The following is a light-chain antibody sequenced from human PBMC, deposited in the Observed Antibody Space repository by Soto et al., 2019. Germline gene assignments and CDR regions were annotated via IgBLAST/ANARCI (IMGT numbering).Light chain of an antibody. J-gene: IGKJ1*01. Sequence: DIHMTHSPSSLSASVGDRVPLTCRASQGITNDLAWYQQKPGKAPKRLIYAASSLQRGVPSRGSGSGAAKEFTLTSSSLQNEDVDTEYCLQHFIYPRTFGQGTKVDIK. V-gene: IGKV1-17*01. CDR2: AAS. CDR3: LQHFIYPRT. CDR1: QGITND.